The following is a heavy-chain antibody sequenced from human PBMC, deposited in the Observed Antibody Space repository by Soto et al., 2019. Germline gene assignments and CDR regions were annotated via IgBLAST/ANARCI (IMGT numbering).Heavy chain of an antibody. D-gene: IGHD3-16*01. J-gene: IGHJ6*02. CDR2: IIPNLNLV. V-gene: IGHV1-69*01. CDR1: GASFNDYA. CDR3: ATATVSTPGGRLDV. Sequence: VQLEQSETEVRKPGSSVKLSCKTSGASFNDYAISWVRQAPGQGLEWMGGIIPNLNLVRYAEKFQGRVTIRATDFTGKAYLEVTRLRSEEPVIYYFATATVSTPGGRLDVWGLGTTVSVSS.